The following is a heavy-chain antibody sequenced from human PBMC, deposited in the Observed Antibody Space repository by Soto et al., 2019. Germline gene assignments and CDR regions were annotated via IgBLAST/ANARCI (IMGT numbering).Heavy chain of an antibody. V-gene: IGHV3-48*03. CDR1: GFTFSSYE. Sequence: EVQLVESGGGLVKPGGSLRLSCAASGFTFSSYEMNWVRQAPGKGLEWVSYISSSGSTIYYADSVKGRFTISRDNAKNSLYLQMNSLRAEDTAVYYCASKNYYYYGMDVWGQGTTVTVSS. CDR3: ASKNYYYYGMDV. CDR2: ISSSGSTI. J-gene: IGHJ6*02.